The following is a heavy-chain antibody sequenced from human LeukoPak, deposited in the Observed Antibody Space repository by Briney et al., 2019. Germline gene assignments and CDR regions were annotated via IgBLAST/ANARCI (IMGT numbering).Heavy chain of an antibody. CDR2: ISYDGSNK. CDR1: GFTFSSYG. J-gene: IGHJ4*02. Sequence: GGSLRLSCAASGFTFSSYGMHWVRQAPGKGLEWVAVISYDGSNKCYADSVKGRFTISRDNSKNTLYLQMNSLRAEDTAVYYCAKNTISSSSLVDYWGQGTLVTVSS. CDR3: AKNTISSSSLVDY. D-gene: IGHD6-6*01. V-gene: IGHV3-30*18.